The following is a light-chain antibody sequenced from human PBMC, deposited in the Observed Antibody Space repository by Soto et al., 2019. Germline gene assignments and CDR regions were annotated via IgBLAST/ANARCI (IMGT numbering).Light chain of an antibody. CDR3: QQYGSSPLIT. V-gene: IGKV3-20*01. CDR1: QSVSSSY. CDR2: GAS. Sequence: EIVLTQSPGTLSLSPGERATLSCRASQSVSSSYLAWYQQKPGQAPRLLIYGASSRATGIPDRFSGSGSGTGFTLTISRLEPEDFAVYYCQQYGSSPLITFGQGTRLE. J-gene: IGKJ5*01.